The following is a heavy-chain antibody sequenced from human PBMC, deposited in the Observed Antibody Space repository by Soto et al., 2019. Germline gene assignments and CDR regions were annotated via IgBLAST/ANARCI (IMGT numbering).Heavy chain of an antibody. CDR3: ARDMRIKIWQYYYYYGMDV. Sequence: GSLRLSYAASGFTFSSYSMNWVRQAPGKGLEWVSSTSSSSSYIYYADSVKGRFTISRDNAKNSLYLQMNSLRAEDTAVYYCARDMRIKIWQYYYYYGMDVWGQGTTVTVSS. J-gene: IGHJ6*02. V-gene: IGHV3-21*01. CDR1: GFTFSSYS. D-gene: IGHD5-18*01. CDR2: TSSSSSYI.